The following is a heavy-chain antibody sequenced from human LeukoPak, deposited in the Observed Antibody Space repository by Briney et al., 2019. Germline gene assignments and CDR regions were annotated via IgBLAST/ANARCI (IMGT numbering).Heavy chain of an antibody. CDR2: IYYSGST. CDR3: ARGMKWFDP. J-gene: IGHJ5*02. V-gene: IGHV4-59*01. Sequence: GSLRLSCAASGFTFSSYGMSWIRQPPGKGLEWIGYIYYSGSTNYNPSLKSRVTISVDTSKNQFSLKLSSVTAADTAVYYCARGMKWFDPWGQGTLVTVSS. CDR1: GFTFSSYG.